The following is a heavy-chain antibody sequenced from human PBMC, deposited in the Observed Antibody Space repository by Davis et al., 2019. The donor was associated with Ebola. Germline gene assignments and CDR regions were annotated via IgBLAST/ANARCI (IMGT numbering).Heavy chain of an antibody. D-gene: IGHD3-22*01. V-gene: IGHV3-66*02. J-gene: IGHJ6*02. Sequence: GESLKISCAASGFTVSSNYMSWVRQAPGKGLEWVSVIYSGGSTYYADSVKGRFTISRDNSKNTLYLQMNSLRAEDTAVYYCARLSGGSPWLFGMDVWGQGTTVTVSS. CDR1: GFTVSSNY. CDR2: IYSGGST. CDR3: ARLSGGSPWLFGMDV.